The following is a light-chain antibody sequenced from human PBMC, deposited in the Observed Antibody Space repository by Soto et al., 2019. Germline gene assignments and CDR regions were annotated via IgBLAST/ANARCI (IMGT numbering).Light chain of an antibody. CDR1: SSDVGGYNY. J-gene: IGLJ1*01. CDR2: EVS. Sequence: QSVLTQPPSAYGSPGQSVTISCTGTSSDVGGYNYVPWYQQHPGKAPKLMIYEVSKRPSGVPDRFSGSKSGNTASLTVSGLQAEDEADYYCSSYAGSNNYVFGTGTKVTGL. CDR3: SSYAGSNNYV. V-gene: IGLV2-8*01.